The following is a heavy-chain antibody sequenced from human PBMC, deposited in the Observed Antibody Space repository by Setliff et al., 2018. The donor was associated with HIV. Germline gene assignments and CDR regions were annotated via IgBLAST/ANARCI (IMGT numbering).Heavy chain of an antibody. Sequence: SLRLSCGASGFTFSGSPMHWVRQAYGKGLEWVGRIKTEAEGYATAYAASVKGRLTISRDDSKNTAYLQMNSLKTEDTAIYYCTRQQYIYDNSDSDNWGQGALVTVPQ. D-gene: IGHD3-22*01. CDR3: TRQQYIYDNSDSDN. CDR2: IKTEAEGYAT. CDR1: GFTFSGSP. J-gene: IGHJ4*02. V-gene: IGHV3-73*01.